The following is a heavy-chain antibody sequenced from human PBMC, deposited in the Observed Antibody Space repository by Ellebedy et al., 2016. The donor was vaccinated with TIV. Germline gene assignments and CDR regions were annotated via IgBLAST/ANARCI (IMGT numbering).Heavy chain of an antibody. V-gene: IGHV3-33*01. J-gene: IGHJ4*02. D-gene: IGHD5-24*01. CDR2: IWYDGRNK. CDR1: GFVFNNCA. Sequence: GESLKISCTASGFVFNNCAMHWVRQAPGKGLEWVAMIWYDGRNKAYGDSLKGRFSVSRDNSENTLYLQMNSLRAEDMAVYYCARGGDGHNPQQLDYWGQGTLVTVSS. CDR3: ARGGDGHNPQQLDY.